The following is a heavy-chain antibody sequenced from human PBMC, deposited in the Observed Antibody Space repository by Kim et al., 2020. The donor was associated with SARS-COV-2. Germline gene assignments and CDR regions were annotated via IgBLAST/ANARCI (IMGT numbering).Heavy chain of an antibody. J-gene: IGHJ4*02. Sequence: GGSLRLSCAASGFTFSSYGMHWVRQAPGKGLEWVAVIWYDGSNKYYADSVKGRFTISRDNSKNTLYLQMNSLRAEDTAVYYCAREDGWVGATYKTWGFDYWGQGTLVTVSS. CDR1: GFTFSSYG. CDR2: IWYDGSNK. D-gene: IGHD1-26*01. V-gene: IGHV3-33*01. CDR3: AREDGWVGATYKTWGFDY.